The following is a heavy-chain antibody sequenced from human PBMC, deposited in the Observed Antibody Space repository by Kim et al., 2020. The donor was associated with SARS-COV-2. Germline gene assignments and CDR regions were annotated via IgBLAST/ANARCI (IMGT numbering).Heavy chain of an antibody. Sequence: SVTVSCKASGGTFSSYAISWVRQAPGQGLEWMGRIIPILGIANYAQKFQGRVTITADKSTSTAYMELSSLRSEDTAVYYCARGYYSSGWYDDYWGQGTL. D-gene: IGHD6-19*01. CDR3: ARGYYSSGWYDDY. V-gene: IGHV1-69*04. CDR1: GGTFSSYA. CDR2: IIPILGIA. J-gene: IGHJ4*02.